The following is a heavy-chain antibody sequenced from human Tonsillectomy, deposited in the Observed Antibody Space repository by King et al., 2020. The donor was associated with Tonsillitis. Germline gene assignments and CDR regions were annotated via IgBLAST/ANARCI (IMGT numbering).Heavy chain of an antibody. CDR2: VNSDESIT. Sequence: QLVQSGGGLVQPGGSLRLSCAASGFTFSNYWMHWVRQAPGKGLVWVSRVNSDESITDYADSVKGRFTISRDNAKNTLYLEMNSLRAEDTAVYYCSRPGGVYCSSTTCYDYFDYWGQGTLVTVSS. J-gene: IGHJ4*02. D-gene: IGHD2-2*01. V-gene: IGHV3-74*02. CDR3: SRPGGVYCSSTTCYDYFDY. CDR1: GFTFSNYW.